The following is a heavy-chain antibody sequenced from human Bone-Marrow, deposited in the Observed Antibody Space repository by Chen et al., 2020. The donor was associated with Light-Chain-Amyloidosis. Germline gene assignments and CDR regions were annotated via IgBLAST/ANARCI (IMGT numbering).Heavy chain of an antibody. J-gene: IGHJ4*02. D-gene: IGHD5-12*01. CDR2: IDPDDSDA. CDR1: GYTFPNYW. V-gene: IGHV5-51*01. Sequence: EVQLEQSGPEVKKPGESLKISCQGSGYTFPNYWIGWVRQMPGKGLEWMGVIDPDDSDARYSPSFECQVTISADKSITTAYLQWRSLKASDTAMYYCARRRDGYNFDYWGQGTLVTVSS. CDR3: ARRRDGYNFDY.